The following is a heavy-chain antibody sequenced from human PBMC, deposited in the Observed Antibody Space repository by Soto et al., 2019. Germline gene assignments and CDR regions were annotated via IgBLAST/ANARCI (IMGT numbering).Heavy chain of an antibody. CDR3: ASGPYDTYMIYWSDA. CDR2: IYHIGTT. V-gene: IGHV4-61*01. D-gene: IGHD3-22*01. Sequence: SETLCLTCSVSGGSVSDKSYYWCWIRQPPGKGLEWIGYIYHIGTTTYNPSLKSRVTISLDPSRNQFSLKLSSVTAADTAVYYCASGPYDTYMIYWSDAWGQGAVVIFSS. J-gene: IGHJ5*02. CDR1: GGSVSDKSYY.